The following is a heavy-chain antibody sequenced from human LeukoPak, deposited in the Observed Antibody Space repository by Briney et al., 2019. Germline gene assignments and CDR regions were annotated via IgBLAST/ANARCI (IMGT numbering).Heavy chain of an antibody. Sequence: SEALSLTCTVSGGSISSYYWSWIRQPPGKGLGWSGYIYYSGSTNYNPSLKSRVTISVDTSKNHFSLKLSSVNAADTAVYSCARGTDYGGNSGSIYYYYYMDVWGKGTTVTVSS. CDR3: ARGTDYGGNSGSIYYYYYMDV. V-gene: IGHV4-59*01. CDR2: IYYSGST. J-gene: IGHJ6*03. CDR1: GGSISSYY. D-gene: IGHD4-23*01.